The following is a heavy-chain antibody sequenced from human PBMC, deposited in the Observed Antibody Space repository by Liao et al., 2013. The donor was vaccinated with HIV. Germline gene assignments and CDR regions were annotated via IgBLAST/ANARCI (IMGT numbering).Heavy chain of an antibody. Sequence: QVQLQESGPGLVKPSETLSLACTVSGGSISGKTYHWGWIRQPPGKGLEWIGSIYYSGSTYYNPSLRSRVTISVDTSKNYFSLRLSSVTAADTAVYYCARVGMTTITGYYYYIDVWGKGTTVTVSS. CDR2: IYYSGST. J-gene: IGHJ6*03. D-gene: IGHD5-24*01. CDR3: ARVGMTTITGYYYYIDV. CDR1: GGSISGKTYH. V-gene: IGHV4-39*02.